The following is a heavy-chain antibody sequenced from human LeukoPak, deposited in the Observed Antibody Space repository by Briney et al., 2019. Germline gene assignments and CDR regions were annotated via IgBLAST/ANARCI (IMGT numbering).Heavy chain of an antibody. CDR1: GYTFTGYY. J-gene: IGHJ6*03. Sequence: ASVKVSCKASGYTFTGYYIHWVRQAPGQGLEWMGWINPNSGGTNYAQKFQGRVTMTRDTSISTAYMELSRLRSDDTAVYYCARVSRVGSSSWYVNYYYYYMDVWGKGTTVTISS. D-gene: IGHD6-13*01. CDR2: INPNSGGT. V-gene: IGHV1-2*02. CDR3: ARVSRVGSSSWYVNYYYYYMDV.